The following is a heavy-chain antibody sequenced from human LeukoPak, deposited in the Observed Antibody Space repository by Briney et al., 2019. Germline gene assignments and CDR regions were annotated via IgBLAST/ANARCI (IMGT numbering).Heavy chain of an antibody. D-gene: IGHD4-17*01. V-gene: IGHV3-7*03. J-gene: IGHJ4*02. CDR1: GFTFSSYW. CDR3: AKASYGDYTFDY. CDR2: IKQDGSEK. Sequence: GGSLRLSCAASGFTFSSYWMSWVRQAPGKGLEWVANIKQDGSEKYYVDSVKGRFTISRDIAKNSLYLQMNSLRAEDTAVYYCAKASYGDYTFDYWGQGTLVTVSS.